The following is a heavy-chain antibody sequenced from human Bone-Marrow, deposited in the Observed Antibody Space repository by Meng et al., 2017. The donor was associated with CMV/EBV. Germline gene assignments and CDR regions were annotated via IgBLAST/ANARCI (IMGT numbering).Heavy chain of an antibody. D-gene: IGHD6-13*01. Sequence: SETLSLTCTVSGGAISSYYWSWIRQPPGKGLEWIGYIYYRGSTNYNPSLKSRVTISVDTSKNQFSLKLSSVTAADTAVYYCVSSSWHGASVGWFAPWGQGTLVNVSS. CDR2: IYYRGST. CDR3: VSSSWHGASVGWFAP. V-gene: IGHV4-59*01. CDR1: GGAISSYY. J-gene: IGHJ5*02.